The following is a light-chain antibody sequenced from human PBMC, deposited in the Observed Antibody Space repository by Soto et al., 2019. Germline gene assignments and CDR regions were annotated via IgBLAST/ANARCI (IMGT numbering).Light chain of an antibody. CDR2: EVT. CDR3: SSYASSGTLFV. V-gene: IGLV2-14*01. CDR1: SSDVGGYKY. Sequence: QSVLTQPASVSGSPGQSITISCTGTSSDVGGYKYVSWYQQYPGKAPKLMIYEVTNRPSGISTRFSGSKSGNTASLTISGLQAEDEADYFCSSYASSGTLFVFGTGTQLTVL. J-gene: IGLJ1*01.